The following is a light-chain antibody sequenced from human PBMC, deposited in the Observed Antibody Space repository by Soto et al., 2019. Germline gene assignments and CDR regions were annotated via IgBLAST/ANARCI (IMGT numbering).Light chain of an antibody. V-gene: IGKV3-20*01. J-gene: IGKJ2*01. Sequence: EIVLMQSPGTLSLSPGERATLSCRASQSVSSSYLAWYQQKPGQAPRLLIHGASSRATGIPDRFSGSGSGTDFTLTISRLEPEDFAVYYCQQYGSSTGYTFGQGTKLEIK. CDR2: GAS. CDR1: QSVSSSY. CDR3: QQYGSSTGYT.